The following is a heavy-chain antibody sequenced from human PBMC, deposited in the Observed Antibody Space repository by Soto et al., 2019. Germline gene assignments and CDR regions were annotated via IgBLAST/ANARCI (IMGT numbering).Heavy chain of an antibody. Sequence: PGGSLRLSCAASGITFSSYAMTWVRQAPGKGLEWVSSISSSSSYIYYADSVKGRFTISRDNAKNSLYLQMNSLRAEDTALYYCEKDMGGTYCGGDCWSIDYWGKGPLVTVPS. CDR2: ISSSSSYI. J-gene: IGHJ4*02. V-gene: IGHV3-21*04. CDR3: EKDMGGTYCGGDCWSIDY. CDR1: GITFSSYA. D-gene: IGHD2-21*02.